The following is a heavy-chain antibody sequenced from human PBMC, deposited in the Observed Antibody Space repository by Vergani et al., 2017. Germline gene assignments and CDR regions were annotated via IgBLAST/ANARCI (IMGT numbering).Heavy chain of an antibody. D-gene: IGHD1-26*01. V-gene: IGHV3-30*18. J-gene: IGHJ5*02. CDR3: AKVGATGGEFDP. CDR2: ISYDGSNK. Sequence: VQLLESGGGVVQPGRSLRLSCAASGFTFSSYGMHWVRQAPGKGLEWVAVISYDGSNKYYADSVKGRFAISRDNSKNTLYLEMNSLRGEDTAVYYCAKVGATGGEFDPWGQGTPVTVSS. CDR1: GFTFSSYG.